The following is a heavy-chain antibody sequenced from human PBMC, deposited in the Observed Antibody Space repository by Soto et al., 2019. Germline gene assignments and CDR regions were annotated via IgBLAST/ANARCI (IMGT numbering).Heavy chain of an antibody. CDR3: SRDGNYYGSGSYDQYFDF. Sequence: GGSLRLSCKTSGFTFGDYSMSWFRQAPGKGLEWIGLIRSKLYGGTVKYAASVEGRFTISRDDSKSIVYLQMNNLKTEDTAVYYCSRDGNYYGSGSYDQYFDFWGQGTLVTVSS. CDR2: IRSKLYGGTV. J-gene: IGHJ4*02. D-gene: IGHD3-10*01. CDR1: GFTFGDYS. V-gene: IGHV3-49*03.